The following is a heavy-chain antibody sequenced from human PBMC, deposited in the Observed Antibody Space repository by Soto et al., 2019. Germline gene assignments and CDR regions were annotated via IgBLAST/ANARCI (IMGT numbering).Heavy chain of an antibody. CDR2: IFYSGNT. J-gene: IGHJ4*02. CDR1: GGSISGFY. Sequence: QVQLQESGPVLVKSSETLTLTFTFSGGSISGFYWSWIRQPPGKGLEWIGYIFYSGNTNYNPSLKSRVPISVDTSKNQFSLKLRSVTAADTAVYYCARDSGYGDPFDYWGQGTLVTVSS. V-gene: IGHV4-59*01. CDR3: ARDSGYGDPFDY. D-gene: IGHD4-17*01.